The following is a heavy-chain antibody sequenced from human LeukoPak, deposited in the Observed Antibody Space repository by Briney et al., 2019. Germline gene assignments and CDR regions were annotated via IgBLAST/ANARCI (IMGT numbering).Heavy chain of an antibody. Sequence: GGSLRLSCAASGFTFSSYSMNWVRQAPGKGLEWVSSISSSSSYIYYADSVKGRFTISRDNAKNSLYLQMNSLRAEDTAVYYCARDADYYGSGSPRDYMDVWGKGTTVTVSS. CDR1: GFTFSSYS. J-gene: IGHJ6*03. V-gene: IGHV3-21*01. CDR2: ISSSSSYI. D-gene: IGHD3-10*01. CDR3: ARDADYYGSGSPRDYMDV.